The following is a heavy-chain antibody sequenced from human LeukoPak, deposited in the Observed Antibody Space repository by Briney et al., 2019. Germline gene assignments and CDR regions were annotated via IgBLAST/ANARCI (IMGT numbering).Heavy chain of an antibody. CDR1: GFTFSDYS. CDR3: ANGGTYSSGP. D-gene: IGHD3-22*01. V-gene: IGHV3-48*04. J-gene: IGHJ5*02. CDR2: ISFSVNTK. Sequence: GGSLRLSCAASGFTFSDYSVNWVRQAPGKGLEWVSYISFSVNTKYYGDSVKGRFTISRDNAKNSLYLHMDSLRAEDMAVYYCANGGTYSSGPWGQGTLVTVSS.